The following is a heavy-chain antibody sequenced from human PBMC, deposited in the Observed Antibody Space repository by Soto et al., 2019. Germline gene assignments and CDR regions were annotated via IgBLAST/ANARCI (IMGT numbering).Heavy chain of an antibody. V-gene: IGHV1-69*13. Sequence: GSSVKVSFKASGGTFSSDAISLVLHAPVQGLEWMGGIIPIFGTANYAQKFQGRVTITADESTSTAYMELSSLRSEDTAVYYCAREGYSSGSLYNWFDPWGQGTLVTVSS. D-gene: IGHD6-19*01. J-gene: IGHJ5*02. CDR2: IIPIFGTA. CDR3: AREGYSSGSLYNWFDP. CDR1: GGTFSSDA.